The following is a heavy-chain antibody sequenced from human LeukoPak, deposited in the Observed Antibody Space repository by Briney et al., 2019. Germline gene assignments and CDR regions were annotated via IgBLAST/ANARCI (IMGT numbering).Heavy chain of an antibody. CDR3: ASPSRRGYSGPRPDY. Sequence: PSETLSLTCAVYGGSFSGYYWSWIRQPPGKGLEWIGEINHSGSTNYNPSLKSRVTISVDTSKNQFSLKLSSVTAADTAVYYCASPSRRGYSGPRPDYWGQGTLVTVSS. D-gene: IGHD5-12*01. V-gene: IGHV4-34*01. CDR2: INHSGST. CDR1: GGSFSGYY. J-gene: IGHJ4*02.